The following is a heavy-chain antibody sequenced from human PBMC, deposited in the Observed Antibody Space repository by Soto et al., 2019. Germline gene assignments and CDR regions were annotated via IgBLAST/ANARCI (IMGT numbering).Heavy chain of an antibody. J-gene: IGHJ4*02. D-gene: IGHD3-3*01. CDR3: ARWSYLDY. CDR2: ISGSDGKT. V-gene: IGHV3-23*01. CDR1: GFSFGSYA. Sequence: LRLSFAASGFSFGSYALSWVRQAPGKGLEWVSTISGSDGKTFYADSVKGRFSISRDTSQSTLYLQMNSLRADDTAMYYCARWSYLDYWGQGTRVTVSS.